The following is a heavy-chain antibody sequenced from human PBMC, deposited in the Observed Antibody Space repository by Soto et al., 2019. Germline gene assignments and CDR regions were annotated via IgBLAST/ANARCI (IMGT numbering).Heavy chain of an antibody. CDR2: INHSGST. D-gene: IGHD6-6*01. J-gene: IGHJ5*02. CDR1: GGSFSGYY. V-gene: IGHV4-34*01. Sequence: SAPLSLTCAVYGGSFSGYYWSWIRQPPGKGLEWIGEINHSGSTNYNPSLKSRVTISVDTSKNQFSLKLSSVTAADTAVYYCARGSQSEYSSSNWFDPWGQGTLVTVSS. CDR3: ARGSQSEYSSSNWFDP.